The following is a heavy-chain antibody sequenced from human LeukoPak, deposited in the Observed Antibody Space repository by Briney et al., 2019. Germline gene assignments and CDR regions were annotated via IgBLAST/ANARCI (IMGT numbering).Heavy chain of an antibody. CDR3: AKDIGRVDTASTYMDV. CDR2: IRWNSFTI. J-gene: IGHJ6*03. CDR1: GFTFDDYA. Sequence: AGGSLRLSCAASGFTFDDYAMHWVRQAPGKGLEWVSGIRWNSFTIGYADSVKGRFTISRDNAKNSLYLQMNSLRVEDTALYYCAKDIGRVDTASTYMDVWGKGTTVTISS. V-gene: IGHV3-9*01. D-gene: IGHD5-18*01.